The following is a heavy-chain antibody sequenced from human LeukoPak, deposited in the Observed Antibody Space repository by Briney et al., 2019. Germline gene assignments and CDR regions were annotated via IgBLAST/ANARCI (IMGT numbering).Heavy chain of an antibody. CDR1: GGSFSGYY. CDR3: ARRYSSGWYQAFDY. CDR2: INHSGST. Sequence: SETLSLTCAVYGGSFSGYYWSWIRQPPGKGLEWVGEINHSGSTNYNPSLKSRVTISVDTSKNQFSLKLSSVTAADTAVYYCARRYSSGWYQAFDYWGQGTLVTVSS. J-gene: IGHJ4*02. D-gene: IGHD6-19*01. V-gene: IGHV4-34*01.